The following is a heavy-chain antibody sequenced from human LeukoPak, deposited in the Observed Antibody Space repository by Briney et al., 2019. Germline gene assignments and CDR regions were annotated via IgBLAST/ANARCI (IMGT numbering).Heavy chain of an antibody. V-gene: IGHV4-31*03. Sequence: SETLSLTCTVSGGSISSGGYYWSWIRQHPGKGLEWIGYIYYSGSTYYNPSLKSRVTISVDTSKNQFSLKLSSVTAADTAVYYCARGTLGRDSSPFDYWGQGTLVTVSS. CDR3: ARGTLGRDSSPFDY. J-gene: IGHJ4*02. CDR2: IYYSGST. D-gene: IGHD3-22*01. CDR1: GGSISSGGYY.